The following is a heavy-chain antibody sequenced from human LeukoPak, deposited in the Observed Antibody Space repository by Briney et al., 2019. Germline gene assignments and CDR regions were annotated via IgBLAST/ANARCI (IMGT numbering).Heavy chain of an antibody. CDR2: ISQGGSEI. J-gene: IGHJ4*02. CDR3: ARDRESESDSEGDY. D-gene: IGHD4-11*01. Sequence: GGSLRLSCSASGFTFSRFWMSWVRQAPGKGLEYVAFISQGGSEIFHMDSVKGRFTISRDDATNSLYLQMNSLRVEDTAVYYCARDRESESDSEGDYWGQGTLVTVSS. V-gene: IGHV3-7*01. CDR1: GFTFSRFW.